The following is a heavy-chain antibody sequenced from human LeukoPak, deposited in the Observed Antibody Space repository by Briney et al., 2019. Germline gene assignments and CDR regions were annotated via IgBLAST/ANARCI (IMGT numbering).Heavy chain of an antibody. Sequence: SETLSLTCAVSGYSISSGYYWGWIRQPPGKGLEWIGSIYHSGSTYYNPSLKSRVTISVDTSKNQFPLKLSSVTAADTAVYYCARTKFGGDDAFDIWGQGTMVTVSS. J-gene: IGHJ3*02. CDR2: IYHSGST. V-gene: IGHV4-38-2*01. CDR1: GYSISSGYY. D-gene: IGHD3-10*01. CDR3: ARTKFGGDDAFDI.